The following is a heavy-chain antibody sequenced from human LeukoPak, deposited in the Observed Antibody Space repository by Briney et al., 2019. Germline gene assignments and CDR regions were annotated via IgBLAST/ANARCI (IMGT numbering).Heavy chain of an antibody. V-gene: IGHV1-18*01. CDR1: GYTFTTYG. CDR2: ISPYNGDT. D-gene: IGHD6-19*01. Sequence: GAAVKVSCKASGYTFTTYGVTWVRQARGQGLEWMGWISPYNGDTNYAQNLQGRVTLTTDTSTSTAYMELRSLRSDDTAVYYCARNGAVAAVFDYWGQGTLVTVSS. CDR3: ARNGAVAAVFDY. J-gene: IGHJ4*02.